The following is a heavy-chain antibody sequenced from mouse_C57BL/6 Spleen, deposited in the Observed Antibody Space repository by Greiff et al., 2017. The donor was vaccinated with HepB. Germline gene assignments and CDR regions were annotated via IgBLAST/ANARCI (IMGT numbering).Heavy chain of an antibody. J-gene: IGHJ4*01. CDR3: ARDGSLGKDYYAMDY. Sequence: DVKLQESGGGLVKPGGSLKLSCAASGFTFSSYAMSWVRQTPEKRLEWVATISDGGSYTYYPDNVKGRFTISRDNAKNNLYLQMSHLKSEDTAMYYCARDGSLGKDYYAMDYWGQGTSVTVSS. D-gene: IGHD4-1*01. CDR2: ISDGGSYT. V-gene: IGHV5-4*01. CDR1: GFTFSSYA.